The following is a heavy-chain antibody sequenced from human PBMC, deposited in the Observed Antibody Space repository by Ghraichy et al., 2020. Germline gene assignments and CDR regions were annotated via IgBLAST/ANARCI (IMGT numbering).Heavy chain of an antibody. V-gene: IGHV4-34*01. CDR3: ARRAPGYSSGWYSG. CDR2: INHSGST. J-gene: IGHJ4*02. D-gene: IGHD6-19*01. CDR1: GGSFSGYY. Sequence: SETLSLTCAVYGGSFSGYYWSWIRQPPGKGLEWIGEINHSGSTNYNPSLKSRVTISVDTSKNQFSLKLSSVTAADTAVYYCARRAPGYSSGWYSGWGQGTLVTVSS.